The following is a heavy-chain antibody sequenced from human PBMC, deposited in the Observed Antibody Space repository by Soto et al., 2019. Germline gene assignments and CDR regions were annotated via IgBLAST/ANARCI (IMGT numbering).Heavy chain of an antibody. Sequence: SETLSLTCTVSGGSISSYYWNWIRQPPGKGLEWIGNIYYSGITNYNPSLKSRVTISADTSKNQFSLKLSSVTAADTAVYYCERVGPSYNFDYWGQGSLVTVSS. D-gene: IGHD1-1*01. V-gene: IGHV4-59*01. J-gene: IGHJ4*02. CDR1: GGSISSYY. CDR3: ERVGPSYNFDY. CDR2: IYYSGIT.